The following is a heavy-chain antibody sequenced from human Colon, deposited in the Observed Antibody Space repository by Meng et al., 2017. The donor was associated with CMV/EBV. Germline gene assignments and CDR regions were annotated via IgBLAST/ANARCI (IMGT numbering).Heavy chain of an antibody. CDR2: ISSSSSYI. V-gene: IGHV3-21*01. CDR1: GFTFSSYS. J-gene: IGHJ4*02. D-gene: IGHD6-19*01. CDR3: ARGRIGWYSSNDY. Sequence: GESLKISCAASGFTFSSYSMNWVRQAPGKGLEWVSSISSSSSYIYYADSVKGRFTISRGNAKNSLYLQMNSLRAEDTAVYYCARGRIGWYSSNDYWGQGTLVTVSS.